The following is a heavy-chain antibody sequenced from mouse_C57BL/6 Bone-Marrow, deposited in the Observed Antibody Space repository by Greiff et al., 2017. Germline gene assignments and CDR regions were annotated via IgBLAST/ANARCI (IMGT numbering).Heavy chain of an antibody. Sequence: QVQLQQSGAELVKPGASVKLSCKASGYTFTEYTIHWVKQRSGQGLEWIGWFYPGSGSIKYNEKFKDKATLTADKSSSTVYMELSRLTSEDSAVYFCARHEDTYYYGSSYRHFDYWGQGTTLTVSS. CDR3: ARHEDTYYYGSSYRHFDY. CDR2: FYPGSGSI. CDR1: GYTFTEYT. V-gene: IGHV1-62-2*01. D-gene: IGHD1-1*01. J-gene: IGHJ2*01.